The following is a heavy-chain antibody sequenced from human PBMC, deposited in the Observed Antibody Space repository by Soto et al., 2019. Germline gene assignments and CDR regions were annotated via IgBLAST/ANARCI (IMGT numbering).Heavy chain of an antibody. J-gene: IGHJ4*02. CDR1: GGSISSSSYY. CDR2: IYYSGST. Sequence: SETLSVTCTVSGGSISSSSYYWGWIRQPPGKGLEWIGSIYYSGSTYYNPSLKSRVTISVDTSKNQFSLKLSSVTAADTAVYYCARHWFLVTRFDYWGQGTLVTVSS. D-gene: IGHD3-9*01. V-gene: IGHV4-39*01. CDR3: ARHWFLVTRFDY.